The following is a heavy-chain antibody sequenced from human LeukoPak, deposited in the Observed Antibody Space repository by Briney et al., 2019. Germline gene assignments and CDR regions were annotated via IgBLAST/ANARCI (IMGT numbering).Heavy chain of an antibody. Sequence: GGSLRLSCAASGFTVSSNYMSWVRQAPGKGLEWVSVIYSGGSTYYADSVKGRFTISRDNSKNTLYLQMTSLRAEDTAVYYCARGYYDSSGYLGGFDYWGQGTLATVST. J-gene: IGHJ4*02. CDR2: IYSGGST. CDR1: GFTVSSNY. CDR3: ARGYYDSSGYLGGFDY. V-gene: IGHV3-53*01. D-gene: IGHD3-22*01.